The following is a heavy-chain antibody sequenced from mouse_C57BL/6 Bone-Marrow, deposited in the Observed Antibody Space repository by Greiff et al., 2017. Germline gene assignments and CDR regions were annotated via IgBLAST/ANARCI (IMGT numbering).Heavy chain of an antibody. CDR1: GYSFTGYY. CDR2: INPSTGGT. V-gene: IGHV1-42*01. Sequence: EVKLVESGPELVKPGASVKISCKASGYSFTGYYMNWVKQSPEKSLEWIGEINPSTGGTTYNQKFKAKATLTVDKSSSTAYMQLKSLTSEDSAVYYCATLSTMVRGWFAYWGQGTLVTVSA. D-gene: IGHD2-2*01. J-gene: IGHJ3*01. CDR3: ATLSTMVRGWFAY.